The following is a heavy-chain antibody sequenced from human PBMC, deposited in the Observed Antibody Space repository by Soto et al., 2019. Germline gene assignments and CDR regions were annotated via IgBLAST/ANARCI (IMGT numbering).Heavy chain of an antibody. V-gene: IGHV1-69*01. CDR3: ARLQEYCSSTSCYPWFDP. J-gene: IGHJ5*02. D-gene: IGHD2-2*01. CDR1: GGTFSSYA. Sequence: QVQLVQSGAEVKKPGSSVKVSCKASGGTFSSYAISWVRQAPGQGLEWMGGIIPIFGTANYAQKFQGRVTITADECTSTAYMELSSLRSEDTAVYYCARLQEYCSSTSCYPWFDPWGQGTLVTVSS. CDR2: IIPIFGTA.